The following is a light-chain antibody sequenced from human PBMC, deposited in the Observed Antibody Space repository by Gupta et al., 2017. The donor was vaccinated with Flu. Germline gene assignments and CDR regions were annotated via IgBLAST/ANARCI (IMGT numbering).Light chain of an antibody. Sequence: DIQMTQSPSTLSESVGDRVTITCRASQSINSWLAWYQQKPGKAPKFLIYKASRLESGVPSRFSGSGSGTEFTLTISSLQPDDFASYSCQQYTTYPWTFGQGTKVDIK. CDR2: KAS. CDR3: QQYTTYPWT. CDR1: QSINSW. J-gene: IGKJ1*01. V-gene: IGKV1-5*03.